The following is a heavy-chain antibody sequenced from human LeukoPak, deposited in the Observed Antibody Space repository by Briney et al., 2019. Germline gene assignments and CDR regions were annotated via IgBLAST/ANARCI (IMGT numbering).Heavy chain of an antibody. CDR2: IYYSGST. J-gene: IGHJ4*02. D-gene: IGHD3-3*01. CDR3: ARDMLRPGLGVD. Sequence: PSETLSLTCTVSGGSISSYYWSWIRQPPGKGLEWIGYIYYSGSTNYNPSLKSRVTISVDTSKNQFSLKLSSVTAADTAVYYCARDMLRPGLGVDWGQGTLVTVSS. CDR1: GGSISSYY. V-gene: IGHV4-59*01.